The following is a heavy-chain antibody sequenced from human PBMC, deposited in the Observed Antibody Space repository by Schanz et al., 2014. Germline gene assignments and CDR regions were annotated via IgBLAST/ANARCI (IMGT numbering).Heavy chain of an antibody. Sequence: QGQLVESGGGVVQPGRSLRLSCAASGITLSGYGLHWVRQAPGKGLEWVGFISFDGRNTGYAHSVKGRFTISRDNSKNTVNLQMNSLRAEDTAVYFCAKDRGDGYSNGIFQYWGLGTLVTVSS. V-gene: IGHV3-30*18. J-gene: IGHJ4*02. CDR3: AKDRGDGYSNGIFQY. D-gene: IGHD5-18*01. CDR2: ISFDGRNT. CDR1: GITLSGYG.